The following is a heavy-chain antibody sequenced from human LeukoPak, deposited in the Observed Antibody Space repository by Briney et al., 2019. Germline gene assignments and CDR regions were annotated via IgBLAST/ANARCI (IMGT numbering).Heavy chain of an antibody. CDR1: GFTFDDYG. CDR3: TTVYVVYYYDSSGPILGGY. J-gene: IGHJ4*02. V-gene: IGHV3-15*01. D-gene: IGHD3-22*01. Sequence: GGSLRLSCVASGFTFDDYGMSWVRQAPGKGLEWVGRIKSKTDGGTTDYAAPVKGRFTISRDDSKNTLYLQMNSLKTEDTAVYYCTTVYVVYYYDSSGPILGGYWGQGTLVTVSS. CDR2: IKSKTDGGTT.